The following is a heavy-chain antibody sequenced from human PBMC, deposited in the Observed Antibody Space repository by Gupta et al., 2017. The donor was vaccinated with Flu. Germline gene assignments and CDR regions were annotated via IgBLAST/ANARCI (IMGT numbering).Heavy chain of an antibody. CDR2: IKSKSEGETI. Sequence: GKGLEWVGRIKSKSEGETIDYAAPVKGRFTISKDASMGTLYLRMDSPKTEDTAVYYCTTPRYCTSTSCGSIDYWGQGTLVTVSS. V-gene: IGHV3-15*01. D-gene: IGHD2-2*01. J-gene: IGHJ4*02. CDR3: TTPRYCTSTSCGSIDY.